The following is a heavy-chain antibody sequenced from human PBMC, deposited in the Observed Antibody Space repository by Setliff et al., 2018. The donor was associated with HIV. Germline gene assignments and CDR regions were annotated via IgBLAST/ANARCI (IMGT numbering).Heavy chain of an antibody. CDR3: ARVRAPPYYYYGMDV. J-gene: IGHJ6*02. V-gene: IGHV1-46*01. Sequence: GASVKVSCKASGYTFTSYYMHWVRQAPGQGPEWMGIINPSGGSTSYAQKFQGRVTMPRDTSTSTVYMELSSVTAADTAVYYCARVRAPPYYYYGMDVWGQGTTVTVSS. D-gene: IGHD3-10*01. CDR1: GYTFTSYY. CDR2: INPSGGST.